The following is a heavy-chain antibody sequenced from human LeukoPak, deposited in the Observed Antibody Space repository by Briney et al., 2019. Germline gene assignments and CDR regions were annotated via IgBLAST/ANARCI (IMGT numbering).Heavy chain of an antibody. CDR1: GFTFSSYG. D-gene: IGHD3-3*01. CDR3: AREALRWGEWLPGYYFDY. V-gene: IGHV3-33*01. CDR2: IWYDGSNK. J-gene: IGHJ4*02. Sequence: GGSLRLSCAASGFTFSSYGMHWVRQAPGKGLEWVAVIWYDGSNKYYADSVKGRFTISRDNSKNTLYLQMNSLRAEDTAVYYCAREALRWGEWLPGYYFDYWSQGTLVTVSS.